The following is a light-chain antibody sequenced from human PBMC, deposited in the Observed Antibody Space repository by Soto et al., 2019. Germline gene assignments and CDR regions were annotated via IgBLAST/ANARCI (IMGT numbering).Light chain of an antibody. V-gene: IGLV2-8*01. CDR2: EIN. CDR1: SSDVGAYDY. Sequence: QSGLTQPPSASGSPGQSVTISCTGTSSDVGAYDYVSWYQQHPGKAPKLMIYEINKRPSGVPDRFSGSKSGNTASLTVSGLQAEDEADYYCSLFVGNTDTTYVYGIAINVTV. CDR3: SLFVGNTDTTYV. J-gene: IGLJ1*01.